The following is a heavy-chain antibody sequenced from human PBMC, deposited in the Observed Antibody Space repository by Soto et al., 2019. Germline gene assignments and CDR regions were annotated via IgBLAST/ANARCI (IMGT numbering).Heavy chain of an antibody. CDR1: GYSFTNYW. J-gene: IGHJ6*02. V-gene: IGHV5-51*01. CDR3: ARHDDDLLTGYSHGMDV. D-gene: IGHD3-9*01. Sequence: GESLKISCKGSGYSFTNYWIGWVRQMPGKGLEWMGIIFPGDSDTRYSPSFQGQVTISADKSISTAYLQWSSLKASETAIYYCARHDDDLLTGYSHGMDVWGQGTSVTVSS. CDR2: IFPGDSDT.